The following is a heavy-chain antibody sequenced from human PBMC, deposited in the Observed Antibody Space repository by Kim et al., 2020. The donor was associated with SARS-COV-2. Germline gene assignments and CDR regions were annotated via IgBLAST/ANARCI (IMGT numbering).Heavy chain of an antibody. CDR3: ASERFLNDYGDYYPGAEYYYYMDV. Sequence: SGTLSLTCAVSGGSISSSNWWSWVRQPPGKGLEWIGEIYHSGSTNYNPSLKSRVTISVDKSKNQFSLKLSSVTAADTAVYYCASERFLNDYGDYYPGAEYYYYMDVWGKGTTVTVSS. J-gene: IGHJ6*03. CDR1: GGSISSSNW. D-gene: IGHD4-17*01. V-gene: IGHV4-4*02. CDR2: IYHSGST.